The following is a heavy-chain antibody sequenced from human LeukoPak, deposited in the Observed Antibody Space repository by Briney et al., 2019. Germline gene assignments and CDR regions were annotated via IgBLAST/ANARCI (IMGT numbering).Heavy chain of an antibody. Sequence: ASVKVSCKAFGYSFADHNMHWVRQAPGQGLEWVGWINPKSGGTIYAQRVQGRVTLTRDTSTSTVYMEVSRLKSDDTAVYYCARLRSPNYDILNGLFPPAPFDPWGQGTLVTVSS. D-gene: IGHD3-9*01. J-gene: IGHJ5*02. CDR3: ARLRSPNYDILNGLFPPAPFDP. CDR1: GYSFADHN. V-gene: IGHV1-2*02. CDR2: INPKSGGT.